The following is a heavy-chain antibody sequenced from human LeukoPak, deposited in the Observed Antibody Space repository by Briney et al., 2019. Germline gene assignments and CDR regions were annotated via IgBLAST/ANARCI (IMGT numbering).Heavy chain of an antibody. V-gene: IGHV3-23*01. CDR3: AKGSGINHYHWIDP. CDR1: GLTFSTFW. Sequence: GGSLRLSCAASGLTFSTFWMTWVRQAPGKGLEWVSGISGGGGSTYYADSVKGRFTTSRDNSKNTLYLQMDSLRAEDTALYYCAKGSGINHYHWIDPWGQGTLVTVSS. D-gene: IGHD1-14*01. CDR2: ISGGGGST. J-gene: IGHJ5*02.